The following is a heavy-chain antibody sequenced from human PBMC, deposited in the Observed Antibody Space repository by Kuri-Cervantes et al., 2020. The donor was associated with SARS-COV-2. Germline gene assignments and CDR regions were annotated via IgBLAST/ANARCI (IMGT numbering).Heavy chain of an antibody. Sequence: GGSLRLSCAASGFTVSSNYMSWVRQAPGKGLEWVSVIYSGGSTYYADSVKGRFTISRDNSKNTLYLQMNSLRAEDTAVYYCARVAKSGWNANNWFDPWGQGTLDTVSS. CDR2: IYSGGST. J-gene: IGHJ5*02. CDR1: GFTVSSNY. V-gene: IGHV3-66*01. CDR3: ARVAKSGWNANNWFDP. D-gene: IGHD1-1*01.